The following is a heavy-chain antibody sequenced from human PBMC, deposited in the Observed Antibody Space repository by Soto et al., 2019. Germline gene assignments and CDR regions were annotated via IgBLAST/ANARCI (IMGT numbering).Heavy chain of an antibody. J-gene: IGHJ4*02. D-gene: IGHD1-26*01. CDR2: IYYTGRT. Sequence: QVQLQESGPGLVKPSQTLSLACTVSDGSVSRGGYYWSWLRQSPGKGLEWIGNIYYTGRTSYNPSLKSGVTISLETSKRQFTLRLASVSAADTALYYCAREGSYHYFDYWGQGALVTVSS. CDR3: AREGSYHYFDY. V-gene: IGHV4-31*03. CDR1: DGSVSRGGYY.